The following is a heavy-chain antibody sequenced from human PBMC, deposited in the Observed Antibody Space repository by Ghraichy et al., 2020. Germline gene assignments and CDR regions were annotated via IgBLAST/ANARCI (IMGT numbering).Heavy chain of an antibody. CDR3: ARASFCGADCYVFDY. J-gene: IGHJ4*02. CDR1: GDSVSSNSAT. D-gene: IGHD2-21*02. V-gene: IGHV6-1*01. Sequence: SQTLSLTCAISGDSVSSNSATWNWIRQSPSRGLEWLGRTYYRSKWYSHYGGSVKSRISINPDTSKNHFSLQLNSVTHEDTAVYYCARASFCGADCYVFDYWGQGTLVTVSS. CDR2: TYYRSKWYS.